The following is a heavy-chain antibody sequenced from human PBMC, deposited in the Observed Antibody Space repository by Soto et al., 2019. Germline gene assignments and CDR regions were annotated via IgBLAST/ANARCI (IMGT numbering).Heavy chain of an antibody. CDR2: IYYSGST. D-gene: IGHD5-18*01. V-gene: IGHV4-39*01. CDR3: ARRTYSYGYTDTDY. Sequence: SETLSLTCTVSGGSISSSSYYWGWIRQPPGKGLEWIGSIYYSGSTYYNPSLKSRVTISVDTSKNQFSLKLSSVTAADTAVYYCARRTYSYGYTDTDYWGQGTLVTVSS. CDR1: GGSISSSSYY. J-gene: IGHJ4*02.